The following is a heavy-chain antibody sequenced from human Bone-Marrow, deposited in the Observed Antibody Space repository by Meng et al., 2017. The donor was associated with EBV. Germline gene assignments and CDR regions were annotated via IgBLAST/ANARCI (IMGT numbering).Heavy chain of an antibody. CDR1: GFTFSRYW. CDR3: AKDCFGDKDS. Sequence: EGQVMEAGGGLVQPWGYLRLSCAVSGFTFSRYWVHWVRQAPGKGLVWVSRSNPDGSVINYADSVKGRFTISRDNAKNTVYLQMNNLRADDTAGYYCAKDCFGDKDSWGQGTLVTVSS. D-gene: IGHD2-21*01. CDR2: SNPDGSVI. J-gene: IGHJ4*02. V-gene: IGHV3-74*01.